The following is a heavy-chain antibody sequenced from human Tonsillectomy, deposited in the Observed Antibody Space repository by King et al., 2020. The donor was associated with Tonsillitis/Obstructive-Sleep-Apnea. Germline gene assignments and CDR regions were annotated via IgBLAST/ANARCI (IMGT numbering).Heavy chain of an antibody. D-gene: IGHD6-19*01. CDR2: IKEGGSEK. J-gene: IGHJ4*02. Sequence: QLVQSGGGLVQPGGSLRLSCAASGFTFRRSWMSWVRQVPGKGLEWVAYIKEGGSEKYYVDSVKGRFIISRDDAKNTVFLQMNSLRAEDTAVYYCAKTYSGWYGGDWGQGTLVTVSP. CDR3: AKTYSGWYGGD. CDR1: GFTFRRSW. V-gene: IGHV3-7*01.